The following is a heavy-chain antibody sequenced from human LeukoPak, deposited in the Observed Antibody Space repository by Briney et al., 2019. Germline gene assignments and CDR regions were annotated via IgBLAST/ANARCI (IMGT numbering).Heavy chain of an antibody. Sequence: GGSLRLSCAASGLTFSSYAMSWVRQAPGKGLEWVSGISGSGGSTYYADSVKGRFTISRDNSKNTLYLQMNSLRAEDTAEYYCAARIQLWLRDYWGQGTLVTASS. D-gene: IGHD5-18*01. V-gene: IGHV3-23*01. CDR2: ISGSGGST. CDR1: GLTFSSYA. J-gene: IGHJ4*02. CDR3: AARIQLWLRDY.